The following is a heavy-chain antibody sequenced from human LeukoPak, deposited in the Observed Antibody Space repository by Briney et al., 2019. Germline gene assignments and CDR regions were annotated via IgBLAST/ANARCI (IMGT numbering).Heavy chain of an antibody. D-gene: IGHD3-3*01. CDR2: VSGAGGST. V-gene: IGHV3-23*01. CDR1: GFTFSSSA. J-gene: IGHJ6*02. CDR3: AKGPTIFGVIIIWDYYYGMDV. Sequence: GGSLRLSCAASGFTFSSSAMSWVRQAPGKGLEWVSAVSGAGGSTYYADAVKGRFSISRDNSKSTLFLQMNSLRAEDTAVYYCAKGPTIFGVIIIWDYYYGMDVSGQGTTVTVSS.